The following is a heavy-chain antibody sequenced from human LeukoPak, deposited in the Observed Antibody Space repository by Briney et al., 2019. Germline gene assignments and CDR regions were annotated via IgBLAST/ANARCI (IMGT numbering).Heavy chain of an antibody. Sequence: GESLKISCKGSGYIFTSYWIGWVRQMPGKGLEWMGVIFPGDSDTRYSPSFQGQVTISADKSISTAYLQWSSLKASDSAMYYCARRTYSTWYADYWGQGTLVTVSS. V-gene: IGHV5-51*01. D-gene: IGHD6-13*01. CDR2: IFPGDSDT. CDR3: ARRTYSTWYADY. CDR1: GYIFTSYW. J-gene: IGHJ4*02.